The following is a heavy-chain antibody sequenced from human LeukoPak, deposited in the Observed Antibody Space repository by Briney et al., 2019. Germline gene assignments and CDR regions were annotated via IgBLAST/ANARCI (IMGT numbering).Heavy chain of an antibody. D-gene: IGHD3-3*01. CDR1: GGSISSYY. Sequence: SETLSLTCTVSGGSISSYYWSWIRQPPGKGLEWIAYISDIGSINYNPSLKSRVTISLDTSKNQFSLKLSSVTAADTAVYYCARDHSAYYDFWSGYGWFDPWGQGTLVTVSS. CDR2: ISDIGSI. V-gene: IGHV4-59*12. CDR3: ARDHSAYYDFWSGYGWFDP. J-gene: IGHJ5*02.